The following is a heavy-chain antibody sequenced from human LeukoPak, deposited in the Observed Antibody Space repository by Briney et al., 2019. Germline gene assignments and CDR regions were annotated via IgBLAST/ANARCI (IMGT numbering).Heavy chain of an antibody. J-gene: IGHJ4*02. CDR1: GFTFCSYW. D-gene: IGHD7-27*01. CDR3: ARRRWGLIAAFDY. CDR2: IKQDGSEK. Sequence: GGSLRLSCAASGFTFCSYWMSWVRQAPGKGLEWVANIKQDGSEKYYVDSVKGRFTISRDDAKNSLYLQMNSLRAEDTAVYYCARRRWGLIAAFDYWGQGTLVTVSS. V-gene: IGHV3-7*01.